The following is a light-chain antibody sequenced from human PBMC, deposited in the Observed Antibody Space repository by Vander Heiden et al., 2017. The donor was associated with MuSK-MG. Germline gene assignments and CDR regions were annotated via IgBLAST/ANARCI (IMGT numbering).Light chain of an antibody. CDR1: GSGVGYYNL. CDR3: CSYARGRTLV. J-gene: IGLJ2*01. CDR2: EVP. V-gene: IGLV2-23*02. Sequence: QSALTQPASVSGSPGQAITISCTGAGSGVGYYNLVSWYRKYPAAAPTLIIFEVPKRPAWVFSCSSGSNAGTTASPTTSGLPVEDEADYYSCSYARGRTLVFGGGTKVTVL.